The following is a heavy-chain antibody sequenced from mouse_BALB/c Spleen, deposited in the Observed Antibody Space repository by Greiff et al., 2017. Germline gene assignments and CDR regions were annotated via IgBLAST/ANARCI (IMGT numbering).Heavy chain of an antibody. Sequence: EVLGVESGGGLVQPGGSRKLSCAASGFTFSSFGMHWVRQAPEKGLEWVAYISSGSSTIYYADTVKGRFTISRDNPKNTLFLQMTSLRSEETAMYYCARWITTATFAYWGQGTLVTVSA. D-gene: IGHD1-2*01. J-gene: IGHJ3*01. V-gene: IGHV5-17*02. CDR3: ARWITTATFAY. CDR1: GFTFSSFG. CDR2: ISSGSSTI.